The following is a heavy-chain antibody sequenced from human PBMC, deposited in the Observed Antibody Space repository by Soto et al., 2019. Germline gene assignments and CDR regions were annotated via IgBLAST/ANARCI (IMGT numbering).Heavy chain of an antibody. Sequence: GGSLRLSCAASGFTFSSYAMSWVRQAPGKGLEWVSAISGSGGSKYYADSVKGRFTISRDNSKNTLYLQMNSLRAEDTAVYYCAKDITMIVVVSYAFDPWGQGTLVTVSS. CDR2: ISGSGGSK. J-gene: IGHJ5*02. CDR3: AKDITMIVVVSYAFDP. CDR1: GFTFSSYA. D-gene: IGHD3-22*01. V-gene: IGHV3-23*01.